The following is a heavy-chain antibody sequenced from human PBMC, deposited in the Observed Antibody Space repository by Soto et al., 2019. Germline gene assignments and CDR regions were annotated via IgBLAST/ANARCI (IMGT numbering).Heavy chain of an antibody. Sequence: QVQLVQSGAEVKKPGASVKVSCKASGYTFTSYGISWVRQAPGQGLEWMGWISAYNGNTNYAQKLQGRVTMTTDTATSTADMELRSLRSDDTAVYYCARDRGSYYGYYYYGMDVWGQGTTVTVSS. CDR3: ARDRGSYYGYYYYGMDV. D-gene: IGHD1-26*01. J-gene: IGHJ6*02. CDR2: ISAYNGNT. CDR1: GYTFTSYG. V-gene: IGHV1-18*01.